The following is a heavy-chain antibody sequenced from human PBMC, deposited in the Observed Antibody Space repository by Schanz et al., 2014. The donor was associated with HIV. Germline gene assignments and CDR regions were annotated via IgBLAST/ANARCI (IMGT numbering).Heavy chain of an antibody. CDR3: AKGSSLWSFYYGMDV. D-gene: IGHD3-10*01. V-gene: IGHV3-33*06. J-gene: IGHJ6*02. Sequence: QVQLVESGGGVVQPGRSLRLSCAASGFIFSSYGMHWVRQAPGKGLEWVAAMWYDESHKGYADSVKGRFTISRDNSKNTLYLQMNSLRAEDTAVYYCAKGSSLWSFYYGMDVWGQGTTVTVSS. CDR2: MWYDESHK. CDR1: GFIFSSYG.